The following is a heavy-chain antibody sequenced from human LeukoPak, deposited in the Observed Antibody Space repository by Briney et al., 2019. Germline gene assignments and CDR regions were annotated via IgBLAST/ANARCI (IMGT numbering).Heavy chain of an antibody. CDR2: LIPIFGTA. Sequence: SVKVSCKASGGTFSSYAICWVRQAPGQGLEWMGELIPIFGTANYAQKFQGRVTITTDESTSTAYMELSSLRSEDTAVYYCARERGYSYGSRYAFDIWGQGTMVTVSS. CDR1: GGTFSSYA. D-gene: IGHD5-18*01. CDR3: ARERGYSYGSRYAFDI. V-gene: IGHV1-69*05. J-gene: IGHJ3*02.